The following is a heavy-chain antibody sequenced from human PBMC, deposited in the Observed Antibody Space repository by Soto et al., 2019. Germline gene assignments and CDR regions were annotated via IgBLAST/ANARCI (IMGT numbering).Heavy chain of an antibody. CDR1: GGTFSSYT. Sequence: QVQLVQSGAEVKKPGSSVKVSCKASGGTFSSYTISWVRQAPGQGLEWMGRIIPILGIANYAQKFQGRVTITADKYTSTAYMELSSLRSEDTAVYYCARDRSAAAAGPPIDYWGQGTLVTVSS. CDR2: IIPILGIA. V-gene: IGHV1-69*08. D-gene: IGHD6-13*01. J-gene: IGHJ4*02. CDR3: ARDRSAAAAGPPIDY.